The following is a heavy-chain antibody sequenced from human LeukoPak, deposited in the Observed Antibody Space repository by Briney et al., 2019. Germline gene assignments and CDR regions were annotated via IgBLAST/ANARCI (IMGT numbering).Heavy chain of an antibody. CDR1: GFTFSDSA. D-gene: IGHD3-3*01. Sequence: GGSLRLSCAASGFTFSDSAILWVRQAAGKGLEWVGRIRGTANTYATAYSASVRGRFTISRDDSKNTAYLQMNSLKSEDTAVYYCSSPAHDFDFWSGYYSYWGQGTLVSVSS. CDR2: IRGTANTYAT. V-gene: IGHV3-73*01. CDR3: SSPAHDFDFWSGYYSY. J-gene: IGHJ4*02.